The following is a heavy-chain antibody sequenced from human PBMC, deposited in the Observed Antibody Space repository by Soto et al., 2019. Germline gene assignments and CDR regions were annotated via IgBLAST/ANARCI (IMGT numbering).Heavy chain of an antibody. J-gene: IGHJ6*03. V-gene: IGHV1-69*02. CDR1: GGTFSSYT. CDR2: IIPILGIA. Sequence: GASVKVSCKASGGTFSSYTISWVRQAPGQGLEWMGRIIPILGIANYAQKFQGRVTITADKSTSTAYMELSSLRSEDTAVYYCARGFGNYVSYDYYMDVWGKGTTVTVSS. CDR3: ARGFGNYVSYDYYMDV. D-gene: IGHD4-4*01.